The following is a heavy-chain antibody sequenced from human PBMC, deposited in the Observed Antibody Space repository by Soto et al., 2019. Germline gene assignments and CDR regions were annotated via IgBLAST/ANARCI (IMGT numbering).Heavy chain of an antibody. CDR1: GYTFTSYG. J-gene: IGHJ4*02. V-gene: IGHV1-18*01. CDR3: ARVVPAAYFDY. CDR2: ISAYNGHT. D-gene: IGHD2-2*01. Sequence: QVQLVQSGAEVKKPGASVKVSCKASGYTFTSYGISWVRQAPGRGLEWMGWISAYNGHTNYSQNFQGRVNMTTETSTSTAYMELRSLRSDDTAVFYCARVVPAAYFDYWGQGTLVTVSS.